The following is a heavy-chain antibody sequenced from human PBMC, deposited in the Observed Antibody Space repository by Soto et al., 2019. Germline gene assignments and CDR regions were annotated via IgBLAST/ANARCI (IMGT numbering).Heavy chain of an antibody. CDR3: AKGGPTFLNWFGP. V-gene: IGHV3-23*01. CDR2: ISNSGHIT. Sequence: GGSLRLSCAASGFTFSTYAMNWVRLAPGKGLEWISVISNSGHITFYADSAKGRFTISRDNSKNTLYLQMNNLRADDTAAYYCAKGGPTFLNWFGPWGQGALVTVSS. J-gene: IGHJ5*02. CDR1: GFTFSTYA. D-gene: IGHD2-15*01.